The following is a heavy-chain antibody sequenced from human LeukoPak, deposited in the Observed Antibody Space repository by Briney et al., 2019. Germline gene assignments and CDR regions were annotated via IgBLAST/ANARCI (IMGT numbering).Heavy chain of an antibody. Sequence: PSETLSLTCTVSGNSFGDYYWSWIRQPAGKGLEWIGRIYTSGSTTYNPSLKSRVTMSVDTSKSQSSLNLMSVTAADTAVYYCAALIAAAGNVDYWGQGTLVTVSS. D-gene: IGHD6-13*01. CDR3: AALIAAAGNVDY. J-gene: IGHJ4*02. CDR1: GNSFGDYY. CDR2: IYTSGST. V-gene: IGHV4-4*07.